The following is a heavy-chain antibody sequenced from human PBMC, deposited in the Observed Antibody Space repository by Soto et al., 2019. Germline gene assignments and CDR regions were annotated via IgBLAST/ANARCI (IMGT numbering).Heavy chain of an antibody. CDR3: ARVGTSAFYADY. J-gene: IGHJ4*02. V-gene: IGHV4-59*01. CDR2: VYYSGIT. D-gene: IGHD2-2*01. CDR1: GGSIDSYY. Sequence: SETLSLTCTVSGGSIDSYYWTWIRQPPGKGLEWIGYVYYSGITNYSPSLKSRVTISVDTSKNQFSLKLSSVTAAVVAVYYCARVGTSAFYADYWGQGTLVTVSS.